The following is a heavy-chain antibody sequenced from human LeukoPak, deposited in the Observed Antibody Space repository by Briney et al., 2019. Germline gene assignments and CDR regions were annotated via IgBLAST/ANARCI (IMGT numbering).Heavy chain of an antibody. J-gene: IGHJ4*02. V-gene: IGHV4-30-2*01. CDR2: IYHSGST. CDR3: ARGVVRGVIPYYFDY. Sequence: PSQTLSLTCAVSGGSISSGGYSWSWIRQPPGKGLEWIGYIYHSGSTYYNPSLKSRVTISVDRSKNQFSLKLGSVTAADTAVYYCARGVVRGVIPYYFDYWGQGTLVTVSS. CDR1: GGSISSGGYS. D-gene: IGHD3-10*01.